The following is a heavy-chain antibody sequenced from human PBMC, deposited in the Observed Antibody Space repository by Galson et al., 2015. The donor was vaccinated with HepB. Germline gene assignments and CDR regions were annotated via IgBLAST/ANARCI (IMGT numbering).Heavy chain of an antibody. Sequence: SLRLSCAASGFTFSSHAMHWVRQAPGQGLEWVAVISYDGSNTYYADAVQGRFTITRDKSKNTPYLQLNSLRAEDTAVYYCARGLSYGSGSYDYWGQGTLVTVSS. D-gene: IGHD3-10*01. CDR2: ISYDGSNT. J-gene: IGHJ4*02. CDR3: ARGLSYGSGSYDY. CDR1: GFTFSSHA. V-gene: IGHV3-30-3*01.